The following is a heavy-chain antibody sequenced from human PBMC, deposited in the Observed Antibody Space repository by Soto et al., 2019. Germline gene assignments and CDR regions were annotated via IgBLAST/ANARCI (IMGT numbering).Heavy chain of an antibody. CDR2: INPSGGST. V-gene: IGHV1-46*01. D-gene: IGHD2-15*01. Sequence: ASVKVSCKASGYTFTSYYMHWVRQAPGQGLEWMGIINPSGGSTSHAQKFQGRVTMTRDTSTSTVYMELSSLRSEDTAVYYCAREDIVVVVAASDGMDVWGQGTTVTVSS. CDR3: AREDIVVVVAASDGMDV. CDR1: GYTFTSYY. J-gene: IGHJ6*02.